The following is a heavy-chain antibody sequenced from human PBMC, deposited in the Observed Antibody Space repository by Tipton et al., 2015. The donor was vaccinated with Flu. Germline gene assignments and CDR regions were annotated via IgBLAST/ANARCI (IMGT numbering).Heavy chain of an antibody. CDR2: IYINDKT. Sequence: SLRLSCAISAFSLTDNYVSWVRQAPGKGLEWVSLIYINDKTYYSDSVKGRFTVSRGMSKNTLYLQMDNLRADDTAVYYCARGIPDRDRDYWGQGTLVTVSS. V-gene: IGHV3-53*01. J-gene: IGHJ4*02. CDR3: ARGIPDRDRDY. D-gene: IGHD5-24*01. CDR1: AFSLTDNY.